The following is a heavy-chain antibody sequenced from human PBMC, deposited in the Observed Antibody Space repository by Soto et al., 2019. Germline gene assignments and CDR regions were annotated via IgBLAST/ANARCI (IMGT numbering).Heavy chain of an antibody. CDR1: GFTFSDYS. Sequence: LRLSCVASGFTFSDYSMIWIRQAPLKGLEWLAFIDSRGRTLSYADSVRGRFTISRDNAENSVYLQMDSLRADDTAVYYCARQAARNYIDSWGQGNSVTVSS. V-gene: IGHV3-11*01. CDR3: ARQAARNYIDS. D-gene: IGHD6-6*01. CDR2: IDSRGRTL. J-gene: IGHJ4*02.